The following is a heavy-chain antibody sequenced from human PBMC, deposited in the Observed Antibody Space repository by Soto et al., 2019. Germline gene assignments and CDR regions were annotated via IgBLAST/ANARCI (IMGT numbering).Heavy chain of an antibody. CDR1: GGTFSSYA. V-gene: IGHV1-69*13. D-gene: IGHD1-7*01. J-gene: IGHJ4*02. CDR3: ARGTPGTTVVTQPNSELQKEPKNFDY. CDR2: IIPIFGTA. Sequence: SVKVSCKASGGTFSSYAISWVRQAPGQGLEWMGGIIPIFGTANYAQKLQGRVTITADESTSTAYMELSSLRSEDTAVYYCARGTPGTTVVTQPNSELQKEPKNFDYWGQGTLVTVSS.